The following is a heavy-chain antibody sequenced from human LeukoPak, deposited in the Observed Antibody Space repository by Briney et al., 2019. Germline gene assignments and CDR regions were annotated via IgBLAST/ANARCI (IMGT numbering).Heavy chain of an antibody. CDR3: ASPALADGRGSPNWFDP. V-gene: IGHV4-34*01. CDR1: GGSFSGYH. CDR2: INHSGST. Sequence: SETLSLTCAVYGGSFSGYHWTWIRQSPGKGLEWIGEINHSGSTNYNPSLKSRVTISVDTSKNQFSLKLTSVTAADTAVYYCASPALADGRGSPNWFDPWGQGTLVTVSS. J-gene: IGHJ5*02. D-gene: IGHD5-24*01.